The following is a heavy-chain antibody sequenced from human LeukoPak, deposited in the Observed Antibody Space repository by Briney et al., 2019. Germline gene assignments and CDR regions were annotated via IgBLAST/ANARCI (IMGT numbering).Heavy chain of an antibody. D-gene: IGHD3-10*01. Sequence: SETLSLTCAVSGGSISSSNWWSWVRQPPGKGLEWIGEIYHSGSTNYNPSLKSRVTISVDKSKNQFSLNVSSVTAADTAVYYCAKSNGYGLVDIWGQGTMVTVSS. CDR1: GGSISSSNW. CDR2: IYHSGST. V-gene: IGHV4-4*02. CDR3: AKSNGYGLVDI. J-gene: IGHJ3*02.